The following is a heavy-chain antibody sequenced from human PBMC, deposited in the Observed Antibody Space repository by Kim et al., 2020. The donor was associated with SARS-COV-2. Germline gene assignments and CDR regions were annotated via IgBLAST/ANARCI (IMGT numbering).Heavy chain of an antibody. D-gene: IGHD6-13*01. Sequence: SETLSLTCTVSGGSVSSGSYYWSWIRQPPGKGLEWIGYIYYSGSTNYNPSLKSRVTISVDTSKNQFSLKLSSVTAADTAVYYCAREVAAAGRFRGEKDYWGQGTLVTVSS. CDR1: GGSVSSGSYY. V-gene: IGHV4-61*01. J-gene: IGHJ4*02. CDR2: IYYSGST. CDR3: AREVAAAGRFRGEKDY.